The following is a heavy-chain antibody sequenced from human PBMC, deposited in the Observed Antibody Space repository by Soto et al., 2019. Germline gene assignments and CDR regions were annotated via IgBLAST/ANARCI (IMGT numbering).Heavy chain of an antibody. D-gene: IGHD6-19*01. CDR3: ARDGSSGWRFDY. J-gene: IGHJ4*02. CDR2: ISYDGSNK. Sequence: QVQLVESGGGVVQPGRSLRLSCAASGFTFSSYAMHWVRQAPGKGLEWVVVISYDGSNKYYADSVKGRFTISRDNSKNTLYLQMNSLRAEDTAVYYCARDGSSGWRFDYWGQGTLVTVSS. V-gene: IGHV3-30-3*01. CDR1: GFTFSSYA.